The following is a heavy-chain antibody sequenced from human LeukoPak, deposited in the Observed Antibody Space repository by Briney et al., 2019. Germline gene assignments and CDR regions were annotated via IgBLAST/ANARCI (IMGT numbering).Heavy chain of an antibody. CDR1: GGSISSYY. D-gene: IGHD3-22*01. CDR3: ASNYYDSSGYYAHYYYYYGMDV. J-gene: IGHJ6*02. CDR2: IYYSGST. Sequence: SETLFLTCTVSGGSISSYYWSWIRQPPGKGLEWIGYIYYSGSTNYNPSLKSRVTISVDTSKNQFSLKLSSVTAADTAVYYCASNYYDSSGYYAHYYYYYGMDVWGQGTTVTVSS. V-gene: IGHV4-59*01.